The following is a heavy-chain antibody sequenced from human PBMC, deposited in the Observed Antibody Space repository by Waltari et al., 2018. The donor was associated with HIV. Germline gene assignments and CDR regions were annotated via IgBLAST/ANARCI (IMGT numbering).Heavy chain of an antibody. Sequence: EVPLLESGGGLVQPGGSLRPRCAASGFTFSSYALGWVRQAPGKGLQWGSIMSGSGSTTYSADSVKGRVTISRDNSENTLYLQINSLRAEDTAVYYCAKGAFDMVVVSALDSWGHGTLVTVSS. V-gene: IGHV3-23*01. CDR2: MSGSGSTT. D-gene: IGHD2-21*01. CDR1: GFTFSSYA. J-gene: IGHJ5*01. CDR3: AKGAFDMVVVSALDS.